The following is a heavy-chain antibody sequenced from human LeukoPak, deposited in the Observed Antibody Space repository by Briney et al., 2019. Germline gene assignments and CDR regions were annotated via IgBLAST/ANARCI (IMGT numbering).Heavy chain of an antibody. Sequence: SETLSLTCTVSGGSINNYYWSWIRQPPGKGLEWVGCISYTGNTNYNPSLKSRVSISVDTSKNQFSLKLNSVTAADTAVYYCARVGGVWGDIDSWGQGTLVTVSS. CDR2: ISYTGNT. V-gene: IGHV4-59*01. J-gene: IGHJ4*02. D-gene: IGHD3-16*01. CDR3: ARVGGVWGDIDS. CDR1: GGSINNYY.